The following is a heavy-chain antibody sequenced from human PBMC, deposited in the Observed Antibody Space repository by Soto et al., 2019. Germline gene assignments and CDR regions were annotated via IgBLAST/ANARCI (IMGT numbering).Heavy chain of an antibody. D-gene: IGHD6-25*01. CDR1: GYTFTSYG. V-gene: IGHV1-18*01. Sequence: ASVKVSCKASGYTFTSYGISWVRQAPGQGLEWMGWISAYNGNTNYAQKLQGRVTMTTDTSTSTAYMELRGLRSDDTAVYYCAVGLSAAGALFGHDYGMDVWGRGTTVTVSS. CDR3: AVGLSAAGALFGHDYGMDV. CDR2: ISAYNGNT. J-gene: IGHJ6*02.